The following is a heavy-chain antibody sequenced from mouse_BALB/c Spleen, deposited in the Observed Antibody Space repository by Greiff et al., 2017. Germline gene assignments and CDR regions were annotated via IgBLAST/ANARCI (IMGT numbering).Heavy chain of an antibody. D-gene: IGHD2-14*01. CDR3: ARDYRYDLDY. CDR1: GFTFSSFG. J-gene: IGHJ2*01. Sequence: EVKLVESGGGLVQPGGSRKLSCAASGFTFSSFGMHWVRQAPEKGLEWVAYISSGSSTINYADTVKGRFTISRDNPKNTLFLQMTSLRSEDTAMYYCARDYRYDLDYWGQGTTLTVSS. V-gene: IGHV5-17*02. CDR2: ISSGSSTI.